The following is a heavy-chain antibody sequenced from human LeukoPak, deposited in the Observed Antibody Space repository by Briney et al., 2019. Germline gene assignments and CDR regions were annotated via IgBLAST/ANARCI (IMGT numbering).Heavy chain of an antibody. CDR1: GFTFDDYA. D-gene: IGHD1-1*01. V-gene: IGHV3-9*01. J-gene: IGHJ4*02. Sequence: GRSLRLSCAASGFTFDDYAMHWVRQAPGKGLEWVSGISWNSGSIGYADSVKGRFTVSRDNAKNSLYLQMKSLRAEDTAIYYCARDTYRFFDFWGQGTLVTVSS. CDR3: ARDTYRFFDF. CDR2: ISWNSGSI.